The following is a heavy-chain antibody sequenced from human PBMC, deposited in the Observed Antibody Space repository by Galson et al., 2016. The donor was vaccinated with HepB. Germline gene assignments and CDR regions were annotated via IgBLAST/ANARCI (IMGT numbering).Heavy chain of an antibody. D-gene: IGHD6-19*01. Sequence: SLRLSCAVSGFNVSNNYMSWVRQAPGKGLEWVSVIYGGRTTFYAESVKGRFTISRDSSKNTLYMEMNSLRAEDTAVYYCAREADDSNGWKYFFDYWGQGVLVTVSS. CDR2: IYGGRTT. CDR3: AREADDSNGWKYFFDY. V-gene: IGHV3-53*01. J-gene: IGHJ4*02. CDR1: GFNVSNNY.